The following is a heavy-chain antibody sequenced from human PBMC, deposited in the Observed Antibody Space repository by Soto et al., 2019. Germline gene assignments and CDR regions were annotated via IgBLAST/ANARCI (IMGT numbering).Heavy chain of an antibody. CDR2: IYSGGST. J-gene: IGHJ4*02. CDR1: GFTVINNY. Sequence: EVQLVETGGGLIQIGGSLRLSCAASGFTVINNYMSWVRQAPGKGLEWVSVIYSGGSTYYADSVKGRFTISRDNSKNTLYLQMNSLRAEDTAVYYCARGLITWSSDYWGQGTLVTVPS. V-gene: IGHV3-53*02. D-gene: IGHD3-10*01. CDR3: ARGLITWSSDY.